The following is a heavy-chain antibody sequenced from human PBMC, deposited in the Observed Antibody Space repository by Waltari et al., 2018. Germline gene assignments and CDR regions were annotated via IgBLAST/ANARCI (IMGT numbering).Heavy chain of an antibody. Sequence: EVQLLESGGGLVQPGGSLRLSCAASGFTFSSYAMSWVRQAPGKGLEWVSAISGSGGSTYYADSVKGRFTISRDNSKNPLYLQMNSLRAEDTAVYYCANEPLARYYGMDVWGQGTTVTVSS. CDR3: ANEPLARYYGMDV. CDR1: GFTFSSYA. CDR2: ISGSGGST. J-gene: IGHJ6*02. V-gene: IGHV3-23*01.